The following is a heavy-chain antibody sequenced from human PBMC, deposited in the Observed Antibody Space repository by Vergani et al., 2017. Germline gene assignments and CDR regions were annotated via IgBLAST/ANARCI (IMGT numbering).Heavy chain of an antibody. D-gene: IGHD1-7*01. CDR1: GFTFSSYA. CDR2: ISGSGGST. V-gene: IGHV3-23*01. CDR3: AKDLRAPITGTCGD. J-gene: IGHJ4*02. Sequence: EVQLLESGGGLVQPGGSLRLSSAASGFTFSSYAMSWVRQAPGKGLEWVSAISGSGGSTYYADSVKGRFTSSRDNSKNTLYLQMNSLRAEDTAVYYCAKDLRAPITGTCGDWGQGTLVTVSS.